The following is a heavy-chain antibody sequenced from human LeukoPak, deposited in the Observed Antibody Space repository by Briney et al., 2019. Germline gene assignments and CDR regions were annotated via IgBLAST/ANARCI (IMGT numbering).Heavy chain of an antibody. J-gene: IGHJ3*02. V-gene: IGHV3-30*04. D-gene: IGHD6-25*01. CDR1: GFTFSSYA. CDR3: ARGGVSDAFDI. CDR2: ISYDGGNK. Sequence: GGSLRLSCAASGFTFSSYAMHWVRQAPGKGLEWVAVISYDGGNKYYADSVKGRFTISRDNSKNTLYLQMNSLRAEDTAVYYCARGGVSDAFDIWGQGTMVTVSS.